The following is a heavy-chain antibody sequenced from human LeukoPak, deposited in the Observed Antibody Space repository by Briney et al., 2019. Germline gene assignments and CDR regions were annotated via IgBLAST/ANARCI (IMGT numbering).Heavy chain of an antibody. CDR3: AKGTMVRGDRDY. CDR2: ISGSGDTT. CDR1: GFTFSAYA. Sequence: GGSLRLSCAASGFTFSAYATSWVRQAPGKGLEWVSAISGSGDTTYYADSVKGRFTISRDNSKTTLYLQMNSLRAEDTAVYYCAKGTMVRGDRDYWGQGTLVTVSS. V-gene: IGHV3-23*01. D-gene: IGHD3-10*01. J-gene: IGHJ4*02.